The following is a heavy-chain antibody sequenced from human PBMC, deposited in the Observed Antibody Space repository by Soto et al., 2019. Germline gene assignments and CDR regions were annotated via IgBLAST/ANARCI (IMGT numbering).Heavy chain of an antibody. Sequence: ASVKVSCKASGYTFTSYGISWVRQAPGQGLEWMGWISAYNGNTNYAQKLQGRVTMTTDTSTSTAYMELRSLRSDDTAVYYCATVRYYYDSSGYRSDAFDIWGQGTMVTVSS. D-gene: IGHD3-22*01. CDR1: GYTFTSYG. CDR2: ISAYNGNT. V-gene: IGHV1-18*01. CDR3: ATVRYYYDSSGYRSDAFDI. J-gene: IGHJ3*02.